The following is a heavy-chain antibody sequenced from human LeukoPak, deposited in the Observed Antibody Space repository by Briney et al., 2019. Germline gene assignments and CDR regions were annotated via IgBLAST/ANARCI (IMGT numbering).Heavy chain of an antibody. Sequence: GGSLRLSCAASGFAVSSNYMSWVRQAPGKGLEWVSVIYSGGSTYYADSVKGRFTISRDNSKNTLYLQMNSLRAEDTAVYYCARTIDDFRSGYYPLDWGQGTLVTVSS. V-gene: IGHV3-53*01. CDR1: GFAVSSNY. J-gene: IGHJ4*02. D-gene: IGHD3-3*01. CDR2: IYSGGST. CDR3: ARTIDDFRSGYYPLD.